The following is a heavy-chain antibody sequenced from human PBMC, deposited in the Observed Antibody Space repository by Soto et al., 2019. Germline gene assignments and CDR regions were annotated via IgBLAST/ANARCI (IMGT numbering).Heavy chain of an antibody. Sequence: VQLVESGGGVVQPGRSLRLSCVASGFTFGSYGMYWVRQAPGKGLEWVAVISSDGNNKYYGDSVRGRVTISRDNSQNTLYLQMNTLRVEDTAIYYCARDPVAAAGNNYYRMDAWGQGTTVTVSS. CDR1: GFTFGSYG. CDR3: ARDPVAAAGNNYYRMDA. V-gene: IGHV3-30*03. J-gene: IGHJ6*02. D-gene: IGHD6-13*01. CDR2: ISSDGNNK.